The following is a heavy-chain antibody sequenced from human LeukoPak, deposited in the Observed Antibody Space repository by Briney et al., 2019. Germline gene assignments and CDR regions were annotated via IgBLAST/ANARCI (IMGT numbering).Heavy chain of an antibody. CDR1: GFTFSSNG. CDR2: IWYDGSKK. J-gene: IGHJ4*02. Sequence: GGSLRLSCAASGFTFSSNGMHWVRQAPGKGLEWVAVIWYDGSKKYYADSVKGRFTISRDNAKNSLYLQMNSLRAEDTAVYYCASGIVGAMTYWGQGTLVTVSS. V-gene: IGHV3-33*03. D-gene: IGHD1-26*01. CDR3: ASGIVGAMTY.